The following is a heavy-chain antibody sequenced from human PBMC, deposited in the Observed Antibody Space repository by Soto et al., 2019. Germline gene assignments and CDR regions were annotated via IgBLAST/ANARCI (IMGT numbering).Heavy chain of an antibody. D-gene: IGHD3-3*01. J-gene: IGHJ6*02. Sequence: GESLKISCKGSGYSFTSSWISWVRQMPGKGLEWMGRIDPSDSYTNYSPSFQGHVTISADKSISTAYLQWSSLKASDTALYYCERLSVLRLFEWTPDYYYYGIDDSSQGTTVTVAS. CDR2: IDPSDSYT. CDR1: GYSFTSSW. V-gene: IGHV5-10-1*01. CDR3: ERLSVLRLFEWTPDYYYYGIDD.